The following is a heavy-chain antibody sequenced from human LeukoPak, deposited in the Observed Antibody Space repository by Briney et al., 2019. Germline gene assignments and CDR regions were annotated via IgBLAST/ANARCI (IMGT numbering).Heavy chain of an antibody. V-gene: IGHV3-53*04. J-gene: IGHJ4*02. D-gene: IGHD3-10*01. Sequence: PGGSLRLSCAASGFSVSSHYMSWVRQAPGKGLEWVSVIYSGGSTNYADSVKGRFTISRLTSENTLYFQMNSLRPEDTAVYFCVRDNYGSGTYYHEYWGQGTLVTVSS. CDR3: VRDNYGSGTYYHEY. CDR1: GFSVSSHY. CDR2: IYSGGST.